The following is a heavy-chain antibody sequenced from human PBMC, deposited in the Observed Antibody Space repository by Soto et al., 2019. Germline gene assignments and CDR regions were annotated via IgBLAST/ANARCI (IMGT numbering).Heavy chain of an antibody. CDR3: AKGDSSSWYYFDY. CDR1: GYTFFTYD. Sequence: GASVKVSCKASGYTFFTYDISWVRQAPGQGLEWMGWISTYSGDTKYAQKFQGRVTMTTDTSTTTAYLELRSLRSDDTAVYYCAKGDSSSWYYFDYWGQRTLVTVSS. CDR2: ISTYSGDT. J-gene: IGHJ4*02. V-gene: IGHV1-18*01. D-gene: IGHD6-13*01.